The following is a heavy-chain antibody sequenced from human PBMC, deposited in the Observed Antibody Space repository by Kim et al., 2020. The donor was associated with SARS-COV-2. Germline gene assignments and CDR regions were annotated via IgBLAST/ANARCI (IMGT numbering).Heavy chain of an antibody. V-gene: IGHV3-23*01. D-gene: IGHD4-4*01. CDR1: GFTFTDYA. Sequence: GGSLRLSCAASGFTFTDYAMNWVRQAPGKGLEWVSVISGGGGSAYYADSVKGRFTISRDNSKNTMYLQMNSLRVEDTALYYCAKEWRMTTQTTGGDFFDNWGQGTLVTVSS. CDR2: ISGGGGSA. CDR3: AKEWRMTTQTTGGDFFDN. J-gene: IGHJ4*02.